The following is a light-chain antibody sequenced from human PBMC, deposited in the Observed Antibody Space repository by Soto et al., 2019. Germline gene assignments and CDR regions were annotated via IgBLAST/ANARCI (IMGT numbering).Light chain of an antibody. CDR3: QKYKSAPFT. J-gene: IGKJ3*01. V-gene: IGKV1-27*01. CDR2: AAS. Sequence: DIQMTQSPSSLSASLGDRVTITCRASQGISNYLAWYQQKPGKVPKLLIYAASTLQSGVPSRFSGSGSETDFTLTIRSLQPEDVATYYCQKYKSAPFTFGPGTKVDIK. CDR1: QGISNY.